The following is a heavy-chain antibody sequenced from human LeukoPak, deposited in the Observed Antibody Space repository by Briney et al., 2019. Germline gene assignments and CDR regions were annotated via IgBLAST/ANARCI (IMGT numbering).Heavy chain of an antibody. CDR1: GFTFSSYS. D-gene: IGHD3-16*01. CDR2: ISSSSSTI. J-gene: IGHJ6*03. Sequence: GGSLRLSCAASGFTFSSYSMNWVRQAPGEGLEWVSYISSSSSTIYYADSVKGRFTISRDSAKNSLYLQMNSLRAEDTAVYYCARLLGDYYYYMDVWGKGTTVTVSS. CDR3: ARLLGDYYYYMDV. V-gene: IGHV3-48*01.